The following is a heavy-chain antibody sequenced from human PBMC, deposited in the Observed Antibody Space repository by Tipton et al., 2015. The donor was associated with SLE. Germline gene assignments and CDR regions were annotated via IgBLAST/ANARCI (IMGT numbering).Heavy chain of an antibody. V-gene: IGHV4-59*08. CDR1: GGSISSYY. J-gene: IGHJ6*03. Sequence: TLSLTCTVSGGSISSYYWSWIRQPPGKGLEWIGYIYYSGSTNYNPSLKSRVTISIDTSKDQFSLRLNSVTAADTAAYYCARGLYSNFYYNYYMDVWGKGTTVTVSS. CDR3: ARGLYSNFYYNYYMDV. CDR2: IYYSGST. D-gene: IGHD4-11*01.